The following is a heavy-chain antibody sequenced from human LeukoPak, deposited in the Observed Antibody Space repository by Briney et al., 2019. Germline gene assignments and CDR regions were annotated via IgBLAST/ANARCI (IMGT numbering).Heavy chain of an antibody. CDR2: INPNSGGT. D-gene: IGHD3-22*01. Sequence: ASVKVSCKASGYTFTGYYMHWVRQAPGQGLEWMGWINPNSGGTDSAQKFQGRVTMTRDTSINTAYMELSRLRSDDTAVYYCARRISNYDSGGYPVGFDYWGQGTLVTVFS. J-gene: IGHJ4*02. CDR3: ARRISNYDSGGYPVGFDY. CDR1: GYTFTGYY. V-gene: IGHV1-2*02.